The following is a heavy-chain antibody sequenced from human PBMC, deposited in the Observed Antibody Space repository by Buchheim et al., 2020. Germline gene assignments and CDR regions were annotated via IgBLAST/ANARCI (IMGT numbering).Heavy chain of an antibody. CDR1: GFTFSTYG. Sequence: QVQLVESGGGVVQPGRSLRLSCAASGFTFSTYGMHWVRQTPGKRLEWVAVIWYDGSIKYYADSVKGRFATSRDNSKNMLYLQMNSLRAEDTALYYCARAVGPYDFWGQGTL. D-gene: IGHD3-3*01. J-gene: IGHJ4*02. CDR2: IWYDGSIK. CDR3: ARAVGPYDF. V-gene: IGHV3-33*01.